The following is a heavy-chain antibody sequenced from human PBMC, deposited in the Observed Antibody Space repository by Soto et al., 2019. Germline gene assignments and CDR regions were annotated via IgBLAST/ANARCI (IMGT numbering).Heavy chain of an antibody. V-gene: IGHV5-51*01. J-gene: IGHJ4*02. D-gene: IGHD3-22*01. CDR2: IYPGDTPDS. CDR1: GYTFGNTW. Sequence: AEFLKTSCTGSGYTFGNTWLAWVRPVPGKGLERMGVIYPGDTPDSCNTPAFHGQLTMSADKAISTAYFEWAGLGAADSAMYYCATYAIVVTGVFDFWGQGTLVTVSS. CDR3: ATYAIVVTGVFDF.